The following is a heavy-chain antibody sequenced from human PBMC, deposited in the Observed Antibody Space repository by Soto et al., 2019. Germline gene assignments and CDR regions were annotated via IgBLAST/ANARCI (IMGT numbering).Heavy chain of an antibody. CDR1: GDSISSGGYS. J-gene: IGHJ5*02. CDR2: IYHSGST. V-gene: IGHV4-30-2*01. D-gene: IGHD4-17*01. CDR3: ARFYGDYYNWFDP. Sequence: SETLSLTCAVSGDSISSGGYSWSWIRQPPGKGLEWIGYIYHSGSTYYNQSLKSRVTISVDRSKNQFSMKLSSVTAADAAVYYCARFYGDYYNWFDPWGQGTLVTVS.